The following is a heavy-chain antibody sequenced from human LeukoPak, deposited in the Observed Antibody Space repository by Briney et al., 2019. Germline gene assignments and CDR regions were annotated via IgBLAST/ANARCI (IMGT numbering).Heavy chain of an antibody. CDR1: GGSISSYY. CDR2: IYSSGSA. V-gene: IGHV4-4*07. D-gene: IGHD4-11*01. CDR3: VRRYSNSYFDY. Sequence: SETLSLTCTVSGGSISSYYWSWIRQPAGKGLEWIGRIYSSGSANYNPSLKSRVTMSVDTSKDQFSLKLSSVTAADTAVYYCVRRYSNSYFDYWGQGTLVTVSS. J-gene: IGHJ4*02.